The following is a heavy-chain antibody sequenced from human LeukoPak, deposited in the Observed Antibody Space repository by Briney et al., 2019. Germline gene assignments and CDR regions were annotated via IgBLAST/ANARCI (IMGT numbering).Heavy chain of an antibody. V-gene: IGHV3-21*01. J-gene: IGHJ4*02. CDR1: GFTFSSYS. D-gene: IGHD3-10*01. CDR2: ISSSSSYI. Sequence: GGSLRLSCAASGFTFSSYSMYGVRQAPGEGLEWVSSISSSSSYIYYADSVKGRFTISRDNAKNSLYLQMNSLRAEDTAVYYCARDTGGSGSYYNLLIDYWGQGTLVTVSS. CDR3: ARDTGGSGSYYNLLIDY.